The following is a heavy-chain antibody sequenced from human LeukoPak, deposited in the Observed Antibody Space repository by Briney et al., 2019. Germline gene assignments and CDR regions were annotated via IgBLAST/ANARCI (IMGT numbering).Heavy chain of an antibody. Sequence: PGGSLRLSCAASGFTFSSYSMNWVRQAPGKGRGWVSYISSSSSTIYYAHSVKGRFTISRDNAKNSLYLQMNSLRAEDTAVYYCATVYYDFWSGYPHDAFDIWGQGTMVTVSS. J-gene: IGHJ3*02. CDR3: ATVYYDFWSGYPHDAFDI. D-gene: IGHD3-3*01. V-gene: IGHV3-48*01. CDR1: GFTFSSYS. CDR2: ISSSSSTI.